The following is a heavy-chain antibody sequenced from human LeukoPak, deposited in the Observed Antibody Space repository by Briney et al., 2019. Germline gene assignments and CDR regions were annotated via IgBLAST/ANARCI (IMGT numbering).Heavy chain of an antibody. CDR1: GFTFSSYG. Sequence: GGSLRLSCAASGFTFSSYGMHWVRQAPGKGLEWVAFIRYDGSNKYYADSVKGRFTISRDNSKNTLYLQMNSLRAEDTAVYYCAKAGVGSSGWPHPNYYMDVWGKGTTVTISS. D-gene: IGHD6-19*01. V-gene: IGHV3-30*02. CDR3: AKAGVGSSGWPHPNYYMDV. CDR2: IRYDGSNK. J-gene: IGHJ6*03.